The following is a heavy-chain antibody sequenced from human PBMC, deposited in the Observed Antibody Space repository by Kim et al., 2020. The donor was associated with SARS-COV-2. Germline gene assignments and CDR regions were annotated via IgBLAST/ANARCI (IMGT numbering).Heavy chain of an antibody. CDR1: GFTLSAYD. J-gene: IGHJ3*02. Sequence: GGSLRLSCATSGFTLSAYDMNWVRQAPGKGLEWLSFITKSSTTIYYADSVEGRFTISRDNAKNSLFLQMNRLRDEDTALYYCVRDRMGGAFDMWGQGTLV. CDR3: VRDRMGGAFDM. V-gene: IGHV3-48*02. CDR2: ITKSSTTI. D-gene: IGHD3-16*01.